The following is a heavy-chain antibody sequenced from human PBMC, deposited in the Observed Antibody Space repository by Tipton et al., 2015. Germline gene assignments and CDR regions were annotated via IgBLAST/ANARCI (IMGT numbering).Heavy chain of an antibody. CDR2: ISGTGDLT. CDR1: GFTFSNYV. V-gene: IGHV3-23*01. J-gene: IGHJ4*02. Sequence: SLRLSCATSGFTFSNYVMNWVRRAPGKGLEWVSGISGTGDLTFYVDSVKGRFTTSRDNSKNTLYLQLNSLRVEDTAVYYCARELGNYPFDYWGQGALVTVSS. D-gene: IGHD5-24*01. CDR3: ARELGNYPFDY.